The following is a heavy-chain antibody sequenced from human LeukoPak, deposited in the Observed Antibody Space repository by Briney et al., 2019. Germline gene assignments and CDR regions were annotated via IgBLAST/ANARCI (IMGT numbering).Heavy chain of an antibody. CDR3: AKAGAVGYYFDY. CDR2: ISDSRSST. CDR1: GFTFNNYA. V-gene: IGHV3-23*01. Sequence: PGGSLRLSCAASGFTFNNYAMSWVRQAPGKGLEWVSAISDSRSSTYYADSIKGRFTISRDNSKNTLYLQMNSLRAEDTAVYYCAKAGAVGYYFDYWGQGTLFIVSS. D-gene: IGHD3-10*01. J-gene: IGHJ4*02.